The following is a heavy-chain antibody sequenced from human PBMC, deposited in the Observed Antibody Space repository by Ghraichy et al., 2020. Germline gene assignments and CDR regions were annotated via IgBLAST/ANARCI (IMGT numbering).Heavy chain of an antibody. D-gene: IGHD4-17*01. V-gene: IGHV3-21*01. CDR2: ISSSSSYI. Sequence: GESLNISCAASGFTFSSYSMNWVRQAPGKGLEWVSSISSSSSYIYYADSVKGRFTISRDNAKNSLYLQMNSLRAEDTAVYYCARAGSDYGDNWFDPWGQGTLVTVSS. CDR3: ARAGSDYGDNWFDP. J-gene: IGHJ5*02. CDR1: GFTFSSYS.